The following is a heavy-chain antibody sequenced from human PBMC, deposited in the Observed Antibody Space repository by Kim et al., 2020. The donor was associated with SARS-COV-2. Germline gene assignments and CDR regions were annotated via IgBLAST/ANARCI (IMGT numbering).Heavy chain of an antibody. D-gene: IGHD6-19*01. CDR3: ARDGSGWYAFIYYYYGMDV. CDR2: INPNSGGT. J-gene: IGHJ6*02. V-gene: IGHV1-2*02. CDR1: GYTFTGYY. Sequence: ASAKVSCKASGYTFTGYYMYWVRQAPGQGLEWMGWINPNSGGTNYAQKFQGRVTMTRDTSISTAYMELSRLRSDDTAVYYCARDGSGWYAFIYYYYGMDVWGQGTTVTVSS.